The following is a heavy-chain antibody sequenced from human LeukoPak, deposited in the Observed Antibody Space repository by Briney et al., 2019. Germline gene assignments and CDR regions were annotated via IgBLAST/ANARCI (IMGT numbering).Heavy chain of an antibody. D-gene: IGHD3-3*01. V-gene: IGHV1-2*02. J-gene: IGHJ3*02. CDR1: GYTFTGYY. Sequence: ASVKVSCKASGYTFTGYYMHWVRQAPGQGLEWMGWINPNSGGTNYAQKFQGRVTMTRDTSISTAYMELSRLRSDDTAVYYCARAPYDFWSGYSNNDAFDIWGQGTMVTVSS. CDR3: ARAPYDFWSGYSNNDAFDI. CDR2: INPNSGGT.